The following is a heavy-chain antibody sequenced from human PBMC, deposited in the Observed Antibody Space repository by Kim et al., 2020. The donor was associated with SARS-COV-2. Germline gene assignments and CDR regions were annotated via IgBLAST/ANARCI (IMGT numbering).Heavy chain of an antibody. J-gene: IGHJ5*02. CDR2: MYYSGST. Sequence: SETLSLTCTVSGGSISSGGYYWSWIRQHPGKGLEWIGYMYYSGSTYYNPSLKSRVSISVDTSKNQFSLKLSSVTAADTAVYYCARERLGWFDPWGQGTLVTVPS. D-gene: IGHD4-17*01. V-gene: IGHV4-31*03. CDR3: ARERLGWFDP. CDR1: GGSISSGGYY.